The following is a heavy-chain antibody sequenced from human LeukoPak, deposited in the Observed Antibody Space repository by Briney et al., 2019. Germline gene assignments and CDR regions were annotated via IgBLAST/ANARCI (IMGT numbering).Heavy chain of an antibody. CDR1: GYSFTGYY. J-gene: IGHJ4*02. CDR2: INPNSGGT. V-gene: IGHV1-2*02. CDR3: ARARGVIIDTDY. Sequence: ASVKVSCKTSGYSFTGYYMQWVRQAPGQGLEWMGWINPNSGGTNYAQKLQGRVTMTTDTSTSTAYMELRSLRSDDTAVYYCARARGVIIDTDYWGQGTLVTVSS. D-gene: IGHD3-10*01.